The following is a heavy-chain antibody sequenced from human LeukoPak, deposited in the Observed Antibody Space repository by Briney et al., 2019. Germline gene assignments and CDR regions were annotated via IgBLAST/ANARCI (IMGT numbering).Heavy chain of an antibody. CDR1: GDSISSRNW. CDR2: ISHGGST. Sequence: PSETLSLTCAVSGDSISSRNWWNWVRQPPGKGLDWIGEISHGGSTKYNPSLKNRVTISKDNSKNEFSLKLNSVTAADTAVYYCARSAGWWSLDYWGRGALVTVSA. V-gene: IGHV4-4*02. D-gene: IGHD2-8*02. CDR3: ARSAGWWSLDY. J-gene: IGHJ4*02.